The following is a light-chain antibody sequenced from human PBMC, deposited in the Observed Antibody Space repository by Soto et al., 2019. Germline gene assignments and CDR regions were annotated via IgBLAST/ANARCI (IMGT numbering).Light chain of an antibody. J-gene: IGLJ2*01. CDR3: QSYDSSLSVV. Sequence: QSVLTQPPSVSGAPGQRVTISCTGSSSNIGAGYDVHWYQQLPGTASKLLIFGNSNRPSGVPDRFSGSKSGTSDSLAITGLQAEDEADYYCQSYDSSLSVVFGGGTKVTVL. CDR1: SSNIGAGYD. CDR2: GNS. V-gene: IGLV1-40*01.